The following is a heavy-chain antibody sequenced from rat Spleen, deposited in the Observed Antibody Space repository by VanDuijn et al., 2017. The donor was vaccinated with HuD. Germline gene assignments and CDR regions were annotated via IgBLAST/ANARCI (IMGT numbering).Heavy chain of an antibody. D-gene: IGHD1-4*01. V-gene: IGHV2-32*01. CDR2: MWRDGDT. CDR3: ARDQINYPGAY. CDR1: GFSLTSYH. J-gene: IGHJ3*01. Sequence: QVQLKESGPGLVQPSQTLSLTCTVSGFSLTSYHVSWVRQPPGKGLEWMGVMWRDGDTSYNSALKSRLSISRDTSKSQVFLKMSSLQTEDTATYYCARDQINYPGAYWGQGTLVTVSS.